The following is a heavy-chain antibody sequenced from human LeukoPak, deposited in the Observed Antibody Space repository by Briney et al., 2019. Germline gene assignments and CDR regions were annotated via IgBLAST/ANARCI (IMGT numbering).Heavy chain of an antibody. CDR3: AKDRGYGDYTRVDDAFDI. Sequence: TGGSLRLSCAASGFTFSNYAMGWVRQAPGKGLEWVSAISGSGGSTYYADSVKGRFTISRDTSRNTLYLQMNSLRAEDTAVYYCAKDRGYGDYTRVDDAFDIWGQGTMVTVSS. D-gene: IGHD4-17*01. V-gene: IGHV3-23*01. CDR1: GFTFSNYA. CDR2: ISGSGGST. J-gene: IGHJ3*02.